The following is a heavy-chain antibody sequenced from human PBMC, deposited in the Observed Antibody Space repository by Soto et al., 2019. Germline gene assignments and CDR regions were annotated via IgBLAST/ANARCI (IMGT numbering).Heavy chain of an antibody. V-gene: IGHV3-7*03. D-gene: IGHD3-22*01. CDR3: LFNDTATTDIYY. J-gene: IGHJ6*01. CDR2: IKQDGSVK. CDR1: GVTFRNYW. Sequence: GGPRRVACARSGVTFRNYWLSWVRQAPGQGLEWVASIKQDGSVKHYVDSVKGRFTISRDNAEKSLHLQMNSLRAEDTAAYYCLFNDTATTDIYY.